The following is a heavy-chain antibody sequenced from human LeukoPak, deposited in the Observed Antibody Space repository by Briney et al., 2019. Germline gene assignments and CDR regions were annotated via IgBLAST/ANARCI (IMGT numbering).Heavy chain of an antibody. CDR3: ARETYYSGSGSGGWLDP. Sequence: GGSLRLSCGASGFNSETYNMHWIRQAPGKGLEWVSSIDGRRGTIYYADAVQGRFTISRDNAKDSLFLQMNSLRAEDTAIYFCARETYYSGSGSGGWLDPWGQGSLVTVSS. CDR1: GFNSETYN. J-gene: IGHJ5*02. V-gene: IGHV3-21*01. CDR2: IDGRRGTI. D-gene: IGHD3-10*01.